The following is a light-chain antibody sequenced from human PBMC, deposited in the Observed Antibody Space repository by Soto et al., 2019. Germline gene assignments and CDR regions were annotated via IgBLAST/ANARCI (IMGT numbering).Light chain of an antibody. J-gene: IGKJ1*01. CDR1: QNINNY. CDR3: QQSYSTLPWT. CDR2: AAS. Sequence: DIKVTQSPTSLSASEGDRVTITCRASQNINNYLSWYQQKPGKAPKLLIYAASSLQSGVPSRFSGSGSGTDFTLTISSLQPEDFATYYCQQSYSTLPWTFGQGTKVEIK. V-gene: IGKV1-39*01.